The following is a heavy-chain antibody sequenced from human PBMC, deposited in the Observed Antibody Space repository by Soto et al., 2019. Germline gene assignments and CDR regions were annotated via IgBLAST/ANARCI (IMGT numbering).Heavy chain of an antibody. Sequence: ASVKVSCKASGYTFTSYGISWVRQAPGQGLEWMGWISAYNGNTNYAQKLQGRVTMTTDTSTSTAYMELRSLRSDDTAVYYCAREFEMATSNDAFDIGGQGTMFTVPS. CDR1: GYTFTSYG. V-gene: IGHV1-18*01. CDR2: ISAYNGNT. CDR3: AREFEMATSNDAFDI. D-gene: IGHD5-12*01. J-gene: IGHJ3*02.